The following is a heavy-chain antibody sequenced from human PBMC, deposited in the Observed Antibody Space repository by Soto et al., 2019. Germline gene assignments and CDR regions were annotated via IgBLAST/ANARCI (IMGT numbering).Heavy chain of an antibody. CDR2: VYIGGNT. CDR3: AGSVGGAFDY. J-gene: IGHJ4*02. CDR1: GLSVRSNY. D-gene: IGHD3-16*01. Sequence: EVQLVESGGGLVQPGASLRLSCAASGLSVRSNYMSWVRQAPGKGLEWVSVVYIGGNTYYAESVEDRFTISRDNFQNMLYLQMNSLRAEDTAVYSCAGSVGGAFDYWGQGTLVTVSS. V-gene: IGHV3-66*01.